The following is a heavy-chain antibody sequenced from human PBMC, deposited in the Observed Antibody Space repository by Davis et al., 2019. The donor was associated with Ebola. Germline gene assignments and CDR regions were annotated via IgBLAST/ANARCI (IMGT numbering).Heavy chain of an antibody. J-gene: IGHJ3*02. Sequence: ASVKVSCKASGYRFTSYYMHWVRQAPGQGLEWMGLINPITGGTSYAKNFQVRVKMTRDTSTSTVYMELSSLRSEDTAVYYCAREGGRYYDSSGYVFDIWGQGTMVKVSS. CDR3: AREGGRYYDSSGYVFDI. D-gene: IGHD3-22*01. CDR2: INPITGGT. V-gene: IGHV1-46*01. CDR1: GYRFTSYY.